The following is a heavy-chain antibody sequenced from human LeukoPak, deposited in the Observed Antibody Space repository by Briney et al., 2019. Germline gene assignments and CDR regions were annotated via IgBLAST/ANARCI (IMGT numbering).Heavy chain of an antibody. CDR3: ARRVEYSNSWGLYYFDY. J-gene: IGHJ4*02. Sequence: GESLKISCKASGYSFTDYWIGWVRQMSGKGLEWMGIIYPGDSDTRYNPSFQGQVTISADTSISTAYLQWSSLKASDTAMFYCARRVEYSNSWGLYYFDYWGQGTVVTVSS. CDR2: IYPGDSDT. V-gene: IGHV5-51*01. CDR1: GYSFTDYW. D-gene: IGHD6-6*01.